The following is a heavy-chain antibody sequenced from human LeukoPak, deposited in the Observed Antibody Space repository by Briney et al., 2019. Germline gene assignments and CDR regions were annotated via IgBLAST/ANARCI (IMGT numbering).Heavy chain of an antibody. V-gene: IGHV3-21*01. J-gene: IGHJ5*02. CDR2: ISNSSSYI. CDR1: GFTFSSYS. CDR3: ARDLTLSSPLEL. Sequence: GSLRLSCATSGFTFSSYSLNWVRQAPGKELEWVSSISNSSSYINYADSLKGRITISRDNAKNPLYLNMNCLRAEDTAVYYCARDLTLSSPLELWGQGTLVTVSS.